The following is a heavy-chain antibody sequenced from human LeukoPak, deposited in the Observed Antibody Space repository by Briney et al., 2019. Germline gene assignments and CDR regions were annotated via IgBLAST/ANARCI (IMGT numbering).Heavy chain of an antibody. Sequence: PGGSLRLSCAASGFTFSSSAMHWVRQASGKGLEWVGRIRSKANSYATAYAASVKGRFTISRDDSKNTAYLQMNSLKTEDTAVYYCTRHYDDYVWGSYRYGYDYWGQGTLVTVSS. V-gene: IGHV3-73*01. CDR1: GFTFSSSA. J-gene: IGHJ4*02. CDR2: IRSKANSYAT. D-gene: IGHD3-16*02. CDR3: TRHYDDYVWGSYRYGYDY.